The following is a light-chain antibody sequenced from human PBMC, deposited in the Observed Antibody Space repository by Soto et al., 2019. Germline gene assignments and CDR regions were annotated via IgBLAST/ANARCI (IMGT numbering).Light chain of an antibody. J-gene: IGKJ4*01. Sequence: EVVLTQSPATLSLSPGERATLSCRASESIGNYLAWYQQKLGQAPKLLIYDASHRAIGIPGRFSGDGSGTDFTLTISSLEPEDFAVYYCQCRSDLPPRLTVGGGTKVEIK. V-gene: IGKV3-11*01. CDR1: ESIGNY. CDR3: QCRSDLPPRLT. CDR2: DAS.